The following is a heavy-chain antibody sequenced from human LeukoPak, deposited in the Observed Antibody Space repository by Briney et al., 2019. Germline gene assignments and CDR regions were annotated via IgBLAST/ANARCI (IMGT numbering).Heavy chain of an antibody. J-gene: IGHJ4*02. CDR2: INTITGNP. V-gene: IGHV7-4-1*02. Sequence: ASVEVSCKASGYTFTSYGMNWVRQAPGQGLEWMGWINTITGNPTYAQGFTGRFVFSLDTSVTTAYLQISTLKAEDTAVYFCARPGVRGGPGSDYWGQGTVVTVSS. CDR3: ARPGVRGGPGSDY. D-gene: IGHD3-10*01. CDR1: GYTFTSYG.